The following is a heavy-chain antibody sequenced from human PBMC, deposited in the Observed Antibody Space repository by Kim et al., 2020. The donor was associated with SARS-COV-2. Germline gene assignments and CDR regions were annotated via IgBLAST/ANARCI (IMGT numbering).Heavy chain of an antibody. CDR1: GFTFSSYD. J-gene: IGHJ6*02. Sequence: GGSLRLSCAASGFTFSSYDMHWVRQATGKGLEWVSTINTAGDTYYPGSVKGRFTISRENAKNSLYLQMNSLRAGDTAVYYCARGRSGAAGNYYFYGMDVWGQGTTGTVSS. V-gene: IGHV3-13*04. CDR3: ARGRSGAAGNYYFYGMDV. CDR2: INTAGDT. D-gene: IGHD6-13*01.